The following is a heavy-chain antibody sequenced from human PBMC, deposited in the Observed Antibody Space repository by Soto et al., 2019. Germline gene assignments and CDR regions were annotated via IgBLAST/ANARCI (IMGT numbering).Heavy chain of an antibody. V-gene: IGHV3-30-3*01. Sequence: QVQLVESGGGVVQPGRSLRLSCAASGFTFSSYAMHWVRQAPGKGLEWVAVISYDGSNKYYADSVKGRFTISRDNSKNTLYLQMNSRRAEDTAVYYCARGPGRDINWGQGTLVTVSS. D-gene: IGHD2-15*01. J-gene: IGHJ4*02. CDR2: ISYDGSNK. CDR1: GFTFSSYA. CDR3: ARGPGRDIN.